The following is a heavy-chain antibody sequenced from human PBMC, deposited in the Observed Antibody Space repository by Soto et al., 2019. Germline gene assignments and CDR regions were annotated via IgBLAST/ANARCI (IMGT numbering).Heavy chain of an antibody. CDR2: ISWNSGSI. Sequence: GGSLRLSCAASGFTFDDYAMHWVRQAPGKGLEWVSGISWNSGSIGYADSVKGRFTISRDNAKNSLYLQMNSLRAEDTALYYCAKGPGYSSGWTAYFDYWGQGTLVTVS. CDR1: GFTFDDYA. D-gene: IGHD6-19*01. J-gene: IGHJ4*02. V-gene: IGHV3-9*01. CDR3: AKGPGYSSGWTAYFDY.